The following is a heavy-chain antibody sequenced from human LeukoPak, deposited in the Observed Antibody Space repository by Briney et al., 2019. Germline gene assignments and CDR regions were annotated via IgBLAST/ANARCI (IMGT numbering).Heavy chain of an antibody. CDR1: GFTFSSYA. D-gene: IGHD3-10*01. Sequence: GGSLRLSCAASGFTFSSYAMSWVRQAPGKGLEWVSAISGSGGSTYYADSVKGRFTISRDNSKNTLYLQMNSLRAEDTAVYYCAKETKRITMVRGVRFDYWGQGTLVTVSS. J-gene: IGHJ4*02. V-gene: IGHV3-23*01. CDR2: ISGSGGST. CDR3: AKETKRITMVRGVRFDY.